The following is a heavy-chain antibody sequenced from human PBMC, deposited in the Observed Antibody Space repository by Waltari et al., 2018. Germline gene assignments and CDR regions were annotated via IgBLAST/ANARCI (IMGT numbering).Heavy chain of an antibody. J-gene: IGHJ3*02. CDR2: IYPGDSDT. V-gene: IGHV5-51*03. D-gene: IGHD2-15*01. CDR1: GYSFTSYW. CDR3: ARRVVVVAAKYAFDI. Sequence: EAQLVQSGAEVKKPGESLKISCKGSGYSFTSYWIGWVRQMPGKGLEWMGIIYPGDSDTRYSPSFQGQVTTSADKSISTAYLQWSSLKASDTAMYYCARRVVVVAAKYAFDIWGQGTMVTVSS.